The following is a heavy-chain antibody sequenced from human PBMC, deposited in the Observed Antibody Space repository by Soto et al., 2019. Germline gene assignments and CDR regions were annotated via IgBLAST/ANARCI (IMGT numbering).Heavy chain of an antibody. D-gene: IGHD3-3*01. CDR2: ISGSGGST. CDR1: GFTFSSYA. CDR3: AKDLEWKMATISPRIDY. V-gene: IGHV3-23*01. J-gene: IGHJ4*02. Sequence: HPGGSLRLSCAASGFTFSSYAMSWVRQAPGKGLEWVSAISGSGGSTYYADSVKGRFTISRDNSKNTLYLQMNSLRAEDTAVYYCAKDLEWKMATISPRIDYWGQGTLVTVSS.